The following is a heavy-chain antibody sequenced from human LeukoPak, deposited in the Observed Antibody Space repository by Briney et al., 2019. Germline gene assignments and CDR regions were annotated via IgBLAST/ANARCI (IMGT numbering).Heavy chain of an antibody. CDR3: ARAPYYDSSGYYDC. D-gene: IGHD3-22*01. CDR1: GFAFSGYE. J-gene: IGHJ4*02. Sequence: PGGSLRLSCAASGFAFSGYEMNWVRQAPGKGLEWVSSISSSSSYIYYADSVKGRFTISRDNSKNTLYLQMNSLRAEDTAVYYCARAPYYDSSGYYDCWGQGTLVPVSS. CDR2: ISSSSSYI. V-gene: IGHV3-21*01.